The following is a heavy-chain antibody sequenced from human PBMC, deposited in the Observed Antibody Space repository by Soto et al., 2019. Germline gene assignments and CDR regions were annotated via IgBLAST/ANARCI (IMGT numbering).Heavy chain of an antibody. CDR1: GFTFSSYA. J-gene: IGHJ6*02. CDR2: ISYDGSNK. CDR3: ARDGRYYDILTGRYYYYGMDV. Sequence: QVQLVESGGGVVQPGRSLRLSCAASGFTFSSYAMHWVRQAPGKGLEWVAVISYDGSNKYYADSVKGRFTISRDNSKNTLYLQMNSLRAEDTAVYYCARDGRYYDILTGRYYYYGMDVWGQGTTVTVSS. D-gene: IGHD3-9*01. V-gene: IGHV3-30-3*01.